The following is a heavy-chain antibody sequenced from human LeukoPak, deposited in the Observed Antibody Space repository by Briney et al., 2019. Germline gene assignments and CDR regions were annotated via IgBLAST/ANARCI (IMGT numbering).Heavy chain of an antibody. CDR1: GGSISSSSDY. J-gene: IGHJ6*03. Sequence: SETLSLTCTVSGGSISSSSDYWGWIRQPPGKGLEWIGSIYYSGSTYYNPSLKSRVTISVDTSKNQFSLKLSSVTAADTAVYYCATQQLERRHGHLQYYYYYYMDVWGKGTTVTVSS. CDR2: IYYSGST. V-gene: IGHV4-39*01. CDR3: ATQQLERRHGHLQYYYYYYMDV. D-gene: IGHD1-1*01.